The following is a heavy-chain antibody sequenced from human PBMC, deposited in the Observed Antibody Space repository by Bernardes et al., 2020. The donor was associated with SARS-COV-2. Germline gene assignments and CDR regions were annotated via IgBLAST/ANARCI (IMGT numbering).Heavy chain of an antibody. J-gene: IGHJ6*02. Sequence: GGSLRLSCAASGFTFDKHSMNWVRQAPGKGLEWVSYISGGSRTIYYANSVKGRFTISRDNAKNSLYLQMNSLRADDTALYYCARDSREAYGMDVWGQGTTVTVSS. CDR3: ARDSREAYGMDV. CDR1: GFTFDKHS. V-gene: IGHV3-48*01. CDR2: ISGGSRTI.